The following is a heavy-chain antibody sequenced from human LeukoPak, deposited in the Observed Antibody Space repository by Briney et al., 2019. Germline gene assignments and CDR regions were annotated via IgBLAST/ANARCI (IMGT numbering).Heavy chain of an antibody. V-gene: IGHV4-59*01. Sequence: KPSETLSLTCTVSGGSINNYYWSWIRQPPGKGLEWIGYIYHSGSTTYNPSLKSRVTISVDTSKNQFSLKLSSVTAADTAIYYCARTYYYGSGRYFDYWGQGTLVTVSS. D-gene: IGHD3-10*01. CDR1: GGSINNYY. CDR2: IYHSGST. CDR3: ARTYYYGSGRYFDY. J-gene: IGHJ4*02.